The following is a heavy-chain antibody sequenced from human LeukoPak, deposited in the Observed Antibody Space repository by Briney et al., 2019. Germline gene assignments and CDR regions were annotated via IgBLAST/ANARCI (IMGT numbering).Heavy chain of an antibody. Sequence: GESLKIFCKASGYSFTSYWSGWVRQMPGKDLEWMGIIYPGDSDTRYSPSFQGQVTISADKSISTAYLQWSSLKASDTAMYYCASTRYDFWSGYPNYFDYWGQGTLVTVSS. J-gene: IGHJ4*02. CDR1: GYSFTSYW. CDR3: ASTRYDFWSGYPNYFDY. CDR2: IYPGDSDT. D-gene: IGHD3-3*01. V-gene: IGHV5-51*01.